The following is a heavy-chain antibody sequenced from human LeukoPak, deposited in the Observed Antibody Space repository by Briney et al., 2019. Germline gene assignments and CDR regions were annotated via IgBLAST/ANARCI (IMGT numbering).Heavy chain of an antibody. CDR3: AKALSRSRSIAVAGYACGFDY. J-gene: IGHJ4*02. V-gene: IGHV3-23*01. Sequence: GGSLRLSCAASGFTFSNYAMSWVRQAPGRGLEWVSAFSGSGASTYYADSVKGRFTISRDNSKNTLYLQMDSLRAEDTAVYYCAKALSRSRSIAVAGYACGFDYWGQGTLVTVSS. D-gene: IGHD6-19*01. CDR2: FSGSGAST. CDR1: GFTFSNYA.